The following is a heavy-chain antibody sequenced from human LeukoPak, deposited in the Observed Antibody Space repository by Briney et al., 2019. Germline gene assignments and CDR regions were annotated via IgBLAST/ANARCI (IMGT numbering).Heavy chain of an antibody. J-gene: IGHJ4*02. CDR3: ARDTGGGSYDY. D-gene: IGHD1-26*01. CDR1: GFTVSSNY. CDR2: IYSGGST. V-gene: IGHV3-53*01. Sequence: GGSLRLACAASGFTVSSNYMSWVRQAPGKGLEWVSVIYSGGSTYYADSVKGRFTISRDNSKNTLYLQMNSLRAEDTAVYYCARDTGGGSYDYWGQGTLVIVSS.